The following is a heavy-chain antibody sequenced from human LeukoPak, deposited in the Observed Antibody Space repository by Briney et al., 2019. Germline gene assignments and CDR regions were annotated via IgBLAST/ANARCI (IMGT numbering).Heavy chain of an antibody. CDR2: INTNTGNP. CDR1: GYTFTSYA. V-gene: IGHV7-4-1*02. D-gene: IGHD2-21*01. J-gene: IGHJ6*02. Sequence: ASVKVSCKASGYTFTSYAMNWVRQAPGQGLEWMGWINTNTGNPTYAQGFTGRFVFSLDTSVSTAYLQISSLKAEDTAVYYCARDRDGILWWWMSDYYYYYGMDVWGQGTTVTVSS. CDR3: ARDRDGILWWWMSDYYYYYGMDV.